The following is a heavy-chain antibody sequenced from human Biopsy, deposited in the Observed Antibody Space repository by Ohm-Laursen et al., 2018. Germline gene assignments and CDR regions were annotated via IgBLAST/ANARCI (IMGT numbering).Heavy chain of an antibody. V-gene: IGHV4-4*07. CDR1: GGSISGHF. Sequence: SDTLSLTCTVSGGSISGHFWSWVRQPAGKGLEWIGRIYSNGNTNYNPSLKSRVSMSVDTSKNHFSLNLTSATAADTAMYYCARDEGLLRAFDIWGQGTLGTVSS. CDR2: IYSNGNT. CDR3: ARDEGLLRAFDI. D-gene: IGHD1-26*01. J-gene: IGHJ3*02.